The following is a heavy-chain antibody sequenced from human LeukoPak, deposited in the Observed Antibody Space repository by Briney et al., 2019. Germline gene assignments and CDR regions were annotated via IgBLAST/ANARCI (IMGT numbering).Heavy chain of an antibody. CDR3: AKDEGFSGSGSYDHNNWIDP. CDR2: IRDDGSNK. J-gene: IGHJ5*02. Sequence: PGGSLRLSCAASGFTFSTYGMHWVRQAPGKGLEWVAFIRDDGSNKYYADSVKGRFTISRDNSKNTLYLQMNSLRAEDTAAYYCAKDEGFSGSGSYDHNNWIDPWGQGTLVTVSS. D-gene: IGHD3-10*01. CDR1: GFTFSTYG. V-gene: IGHV3-30*02.